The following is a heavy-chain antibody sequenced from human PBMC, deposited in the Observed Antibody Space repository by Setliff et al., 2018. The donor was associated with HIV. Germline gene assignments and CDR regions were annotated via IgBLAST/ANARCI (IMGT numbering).Heavy chain of an antibody. CDR3: ARDRSDYYNLPGYFDH. V-gene: IGHV4-31*03. J-gene: IGHJ4*02. CDR1: GGSISSGGYY. Sequence: SETLSLTCTVSGGSISSGGYYWSWIRQHPGKGLEWIGYIYYSGSTYYSPSLKSRVTISVDTSKNQFSLKLSSVTAADTAVYYCARDRSDYYNLPGYFDHWGQGTPVTVSS. D-gene: IGHD3-3*01. CDR2: IYYSGST.